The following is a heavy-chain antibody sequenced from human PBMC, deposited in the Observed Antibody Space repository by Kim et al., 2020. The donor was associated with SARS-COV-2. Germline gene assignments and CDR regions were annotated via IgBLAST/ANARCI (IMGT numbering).Heavy chain of an antibody. CDR2: ISGSGGGT. CDR3: AKGQWGAGYLYGFYQDY. J-gene: IGHJ4*02. Sequence: GGSLRLSCAASGFTFSTYAMSWVRQAPGKGLEWVSTISGSGGGTYYADSVKGRFTISRDNSKNTLYLQMNTLRAEDTAVYYCAKGQWGAGYLYGFYQDYWGQGTLVTVSS. D-gene: IGHD3-3*01. V-gene: IGHV3-23*01. CDR1: GFTFSTYA.